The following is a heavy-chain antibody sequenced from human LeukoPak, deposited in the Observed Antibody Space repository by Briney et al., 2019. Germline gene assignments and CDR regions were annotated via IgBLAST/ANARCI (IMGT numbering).Heavy chain of an antibody. J-gene: IGHJ5*02. V-gene: IGHV3-7*01. CDR3: ARDGGDTAIGNNWFDP. CDR2: IKQDGSEK. Sequence: PGRSLRLSCAASGFTFSSYWMSWVRQAPGKGLEWVANIKQDGSEKYYVDSVKGRFTISRDNAKNSLYLQMNSLRAEDTAVYYCARDGGDTAIGNNWFDPWGQGTLVTVSS. CDR1: GFTFSSYW. D-gene: IGHD5-18*01.